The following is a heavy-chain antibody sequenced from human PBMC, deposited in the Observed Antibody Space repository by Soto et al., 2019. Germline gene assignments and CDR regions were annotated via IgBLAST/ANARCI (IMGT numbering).Heavy chain of an antibody. CDR2: IYYSGST. CDR3: ARNYYDSTGRWYFDL. D-gene: IGHD3-22*01. V-gene: IGHV4-39*01. Sequence: QLQLQESGPGLVKPSETLSLTCTVSGGSISSSSYYWGWIRQPPGKGLEWIGSIYYSGSTYYNPSLKSRVTISVDTSKNQFSLKLSSVTAADTAVYYCARNYYDSTGRWYFDLWGRGTLVTVSS. CDR1: GGSISSSSYY. J-gene: IGHJ2*01.